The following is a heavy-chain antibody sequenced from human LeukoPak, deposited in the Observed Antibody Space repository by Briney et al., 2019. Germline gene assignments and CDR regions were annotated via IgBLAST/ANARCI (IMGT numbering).Heavy chain of an antibody. CDR3: ARDKGDSGTYWYFFDY. CDR2: IWYDGSNK. Sequence: GGSLRLSCAASGFTFSSYGMHWVRQAPGKGLEWVAVIWYDGSNKYYADSVKGRFTISRDNSKNTLYLQMNSLRAEDTAVYYCARDKGDSGTYWYFFDYWGQGTLVTVSS. D-gene: IGHD1-26*01. J-gene: IGHJ4*02. CDR1: GFTFSSYG. V-gene: IGHV3-33*01.